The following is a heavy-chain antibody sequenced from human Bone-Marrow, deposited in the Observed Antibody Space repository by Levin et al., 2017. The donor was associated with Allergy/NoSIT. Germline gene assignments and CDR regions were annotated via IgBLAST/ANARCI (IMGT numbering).Heavy chain of an antibody. J-gene: IGHJ4*02. CDR1: GGTFSSYA. CDR3: TRPESSSWERLDY. Sequence: SVKVSCKASGGTFSSYAFSWVRQAPGQGLEWIGGIIPTSGTRNYAQKFQDKVTITADESTSTTYMELNSLRSDDTALYYCTRPESSSWERLDYWGLGTLVTVSS. V-gene: IGHV1-69*13. D-gene: IGHD6-13*01. CDR2: IIPTSGTR.